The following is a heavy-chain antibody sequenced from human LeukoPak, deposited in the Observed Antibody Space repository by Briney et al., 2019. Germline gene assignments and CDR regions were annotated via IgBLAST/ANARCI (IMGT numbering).Heavy chain of an antibody. Sequence: GGCLRLSCAVSGSTFSSYEMRWVGQAQGKGRVLFSYISSTATTIYYAVSVKRRFTISRHNAKNSLYLQMNSLRAEDTAVYYCARDPYISYFDYWGQGTLVTVSS. J-gene: IGHJ4*02. CDR1: GSTFSSYE. V-gene: IGHV3-48*03. CDR3: ARDPYISYFDY. CDR2: ISSTATTI. D-gene: IGHD3-16*01.